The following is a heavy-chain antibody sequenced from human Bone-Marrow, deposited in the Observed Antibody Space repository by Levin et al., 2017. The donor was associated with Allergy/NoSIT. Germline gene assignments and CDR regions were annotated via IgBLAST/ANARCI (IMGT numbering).Heavy chain of an antibody. D-gene: IGHD1-1*01. CDR2: ISYRGST. CDR3: ARLDGYSFDY. J-gene: IGHJ4*02. V-gene: IGHV4-31*03. CDR1: GGSISSSGYH. Sequence: SQTLSLTCTVSGGSISSSGYHWTWIPQYPNKGLEWIGYISYRGSTYFNPSLKSRLTMSIDTSEQHFSLNLTSVSAADTAIYYCARLDGYSFDYWGQGALVTVSS.